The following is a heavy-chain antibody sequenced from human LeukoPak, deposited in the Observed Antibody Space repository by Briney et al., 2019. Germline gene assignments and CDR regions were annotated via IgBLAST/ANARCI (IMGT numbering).Heavy chain of an antibody. CDR2: INPNSGGT. D-gene: IGHD3-3*01. CDR3: ARGPEYYDFWSGLSHWFDP. V-gene: IGHV1-2*02. J-gene: IGHJ5*02. Sequence: ASVKVSCKASGYTFTGYYMHWVRQAPGQGLEWMGWINPNSGGTNYAQKFQGRVTMTRDTSISTAYMELSSLRSEDTAVYYCARGPEYYDFWSGLSHWFDPWGQGTLVTVSS. CDR1: GYTFTGYY.